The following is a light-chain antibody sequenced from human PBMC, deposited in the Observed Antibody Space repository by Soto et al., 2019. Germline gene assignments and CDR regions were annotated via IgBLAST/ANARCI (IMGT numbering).Light chain of an antibody. CDR2: EVS. CDR1: SSDVGGYNY. V-gene: IGLV2-14*01. J-gene: IGLJ1*01. Sequence: LTQPASVSGSPGQSITISCTGTSSDVGGYNYVSWYQQHPGKAPKLMIYEVSNRPSGVSNRFSGSKSGNTASLTISGLQAEDEADYYCSSYTSSSTPYVFGTGTKVTV. CDR3: SSYTSSSTPYV.